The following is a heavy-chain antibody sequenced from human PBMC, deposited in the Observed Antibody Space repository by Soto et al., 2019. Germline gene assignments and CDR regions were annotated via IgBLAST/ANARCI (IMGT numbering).Heavy chain of an antibody. CDR1: GGSFSGYY. CDR2: INHSGST. V-gene: IGHV4-34*01. D-gene: IGHD4-17*01. J-gene: IGHJ4*02. CDR3: ARGPLPYGDYLFY. Sequence: PSETLSLTCAVYGGSFSGYYWSWIRQPPGKGLEWIGEINHSGSTNYNPSLKSRVTISVDTSKNQFSLKLSSVTAADTAVYYCARGPLPYGDYLFYWGQGTLVTVSS.